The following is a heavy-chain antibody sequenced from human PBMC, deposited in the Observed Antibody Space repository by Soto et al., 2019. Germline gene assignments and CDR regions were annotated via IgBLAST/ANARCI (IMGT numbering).Heavy chain of an antibody. CDR1: GYTFTNYG. CDR2: ISPYNGNT. D-gene: IGHD2-2*01. V-gene: IGHV1-18*01. Sequence: QVQLVQSGDEVKKPGASVKVSCKASGYTFTNYGISWVRQAPGQGLERMGWISPYNGNTKYPQKLRGRVTMTTDTSTRTSYMELRSLRSDDTAVYFCARDGDRCTSTMCSPWPDTHFDLWGRGTLVTVSS. CDR3: ARDGDRCTSTMCSPWPDTHFDL. J-gene: IGHJ2*01.